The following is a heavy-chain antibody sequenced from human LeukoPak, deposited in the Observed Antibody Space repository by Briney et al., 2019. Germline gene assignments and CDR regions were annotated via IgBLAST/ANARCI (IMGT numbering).Heavy chain of an antibody. CDR3: ARGIGTGYFDY. V-gene: IGHV3-33*01. CDR1: GFIFSNYG. J-gene: IGHJ4*02. CDR2: IWFDGNNK. D-gene: IGHD3/OR15-3a*01. Sequence: GGSLRLSCAASGFIFSNYGMHWVRQAPGKGLEWVAVIWFDGNNKYYADSVKGRFTISRDISKNTLYLQMNNLRAEDTAVYYCARGIGTGYFDYWGQGTLVTVSS.